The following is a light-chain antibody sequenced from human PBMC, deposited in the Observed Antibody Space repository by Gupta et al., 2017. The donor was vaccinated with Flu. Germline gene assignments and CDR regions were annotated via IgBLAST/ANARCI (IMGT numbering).Light chain of an antibody. Sequence: QSALTKPPSVSGSPGQSVTISCTGTNSDVGTYNHVSWYQQSPGTAPKLMIYEVSNRPSGVPDRFSGSKSGNTASLTISGLQGEDEADYYCISHTSIHTFVFGTGTKVTVL. J-gene: IGLJ1*01. V-gene: IGLV2-18*02. CDR1: NSDVGTYNH. CDR2: EVS. CDR3: ISHTSIHTFV.